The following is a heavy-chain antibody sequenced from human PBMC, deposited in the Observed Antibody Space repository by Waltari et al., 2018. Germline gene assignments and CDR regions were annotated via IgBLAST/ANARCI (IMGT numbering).Heavy chain of an antibody. V-gene: IGHV3-53*02. CDR1: GFTVIRNY. CDR3: AREWTAVEYNWFDP. J-gene: IGHJ5*02. Sequence: EVQLVETGGSLIQPGGSLILSCAASGFTVIRNYMTWVRQAPGKGLEWVSVIYSGGSTYYADAVKGRFTISRDNSKNTLYLQMNSLRAEDTAVYYCAREWTAVEYNWFDPWGQGTLVTVSS. CDR2: IYSGGST. D-gene: IGHD6-13*01.